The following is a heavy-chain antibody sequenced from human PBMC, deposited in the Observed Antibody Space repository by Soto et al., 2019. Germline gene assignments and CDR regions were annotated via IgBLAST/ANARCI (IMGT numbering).Heavy chain of an antibody. V-gene: IGHV4-34*01. Sequence: PSETLSLTCAVYGGSFSGYYWSWIRQPPGKGLEWIGAINHSGSTNYNPSLKSRVTISVDTSKNQFSLTLSSVTAADTAVYYCARDGCDCSGGSWYSDFFSCGASFRSTLPYGMDVWGQGTRVTVSS. CDR2: INHSGST. J-gene: IGHJ6*02. CDR3: ARDGCDCSGGSWYSDFFSCGASFRSTLPYGMDV. D-gene: IGHD2-15*01. CDR1: GGSFSGYY.